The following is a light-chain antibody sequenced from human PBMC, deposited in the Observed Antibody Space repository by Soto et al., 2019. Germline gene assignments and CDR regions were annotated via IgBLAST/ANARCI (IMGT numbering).Light chain of an antibody. V-gene: IGKV2-28*01. Sequence: IVMTQSPLSLPVTPGEPASISCRSSQSLLHSVGYNYLDWYLQKPGQPPQLLIYLGSNRASGVPDRFSGSGSGTDFTLRISRVEAEDVGVYYCMQALQTPCTFGQGTKLEIK. J-gene: IGKJ2*02. CDR3: MQALQTPCT. CDR2: LGS. CDR1: QSLLHSVGYNY.